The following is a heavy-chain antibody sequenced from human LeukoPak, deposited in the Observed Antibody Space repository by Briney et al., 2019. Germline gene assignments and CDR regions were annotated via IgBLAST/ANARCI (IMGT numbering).Heavy chain of an antibody. J-gene: IGHJ6*02. D-gene: IGHD4-23*01. CDR2: ISSSSSYI. V-gene: IGHV3-21*01. CDR3: AGYGGNSAAYYYGMDV. CDR1: GFTFSSYS. Sequence: GGSLRLSCAASGFTFSSYSMNWVRQAPGKGLEWVSSISSSSSYIYYADSVKGRFTISRDNAKNSLYLQMNSLRAEDTAVYYCAGYGGNSAAYYYGMDVWGQGTTVTVSS.